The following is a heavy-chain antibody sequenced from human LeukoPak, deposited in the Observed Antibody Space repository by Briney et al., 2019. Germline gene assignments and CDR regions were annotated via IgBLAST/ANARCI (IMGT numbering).Heavy chain of an antibody. CDR3: AKDGRTYYYDSSGYWY. D-gene: IGHD3-22*01. CDR1: GFTFSSYA. V-gene: IGHV3-23*01. J-gene: IGHJ4*02. Sequence: GGSLRLSCAASGFTFSSYAMSWVRQAPGKGLEWVSAISGGGGSTYYADSVKGRFTIPRDNSKNTLYLQMNSLRAEDTAVYYCAKDGRTYYYDSSGYWYWGQGTLVTVSP. CDR2: ISGGGGST.